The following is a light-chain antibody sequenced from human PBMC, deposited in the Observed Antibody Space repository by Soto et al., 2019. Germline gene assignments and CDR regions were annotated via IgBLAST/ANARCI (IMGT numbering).Light chain of an antibody. CDR3: SSYTAGRTFV. CDR1: GSNIGASYD. CDR2: GNF. Sequence: QSVLTQPPSVSGAPGQRVTISCAGSGSNIGASYDVHWYQQLPGTAPKLLIYGNFNRPSGVPDRFSGSKSGTTASLTISGLQADDEAEYFCSSYTAGRTFVFGGGTKLTVL. V-gene: IGLV1-40*01. J-gene: IGLJ2*01.